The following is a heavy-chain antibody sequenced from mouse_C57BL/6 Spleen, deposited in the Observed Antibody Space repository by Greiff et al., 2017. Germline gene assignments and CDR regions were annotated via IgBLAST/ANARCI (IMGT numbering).Heavy chain of an antibody. J-gene: IGHJ3*01. V-gene: IGHV1-64*01. CDR3: ARCDYDDGGFAY. Sequence: VQLQQPGAELVKPGASVKLSCKASGYTFTSYWMHWVKQRPGQGLEWIGMIHPNSGSTNYNEKFKSKATLTVDKSSSTAYMQLSSLTSEDSAVYYCARCDYDDGGFAYWGQGTLVTVSA. CDR1: GYTFTSYW. D-gene: IGHD2-4*01. CDR2: IHPNSGST.